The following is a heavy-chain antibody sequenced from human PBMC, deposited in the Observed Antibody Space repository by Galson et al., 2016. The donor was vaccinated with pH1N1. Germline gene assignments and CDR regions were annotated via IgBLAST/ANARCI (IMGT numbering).Heavy chain of an antibody. D-gene: IGHD4/OR15-4a*01. CDR1: GYRFSGYY. CDR2: INPYSGGT. V-gene: IGHV1-2*06. CDR3: ARDLYGGFQLPSHYYYGMDV. Sequence: SVKVSCKASGYRFSGYYIHWVRQAPGQGLEWMGRINPYSGGTKFAQKFQGRVILTRDTSITTAYMEVDTLSSDDAAVYYCARDLYGGFQLPSHYYYGMDVWGQGTTVTVSS. J-gene: IGHJ6*01.